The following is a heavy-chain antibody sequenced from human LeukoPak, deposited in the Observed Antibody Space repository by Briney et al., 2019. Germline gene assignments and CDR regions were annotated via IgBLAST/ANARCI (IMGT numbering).Heavy chain of an antibody. J-gene: IGHJ4*02. D-gene: IGHD3-22*01. CDR1: GGSFSGYY. CDR2: INHSGST. Sequence: SETLSLTCAVYGGSFSGYYWSWIRQPPGKGLEWIGEINHSGSTNYNPSLKSRVTISVDTSKNQFSLKLSSVTAADTAVYYCARRPWDSSGPYYFDYWGQGTLVTVSS. V-gene: IGHV4-34*01. CDR3: ARRPWDSSGPYYFDY.